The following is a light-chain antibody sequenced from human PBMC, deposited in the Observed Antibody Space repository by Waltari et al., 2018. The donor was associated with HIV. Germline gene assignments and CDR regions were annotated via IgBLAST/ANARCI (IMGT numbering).Light chain of an antibody. V-gene: IGLV1-51*01. CDR3: GTWDPRLSVGV. CDR1: RSTLPNAH. Sequence: QSVLTQPPSVSAAPGQTVTISCSGSRSTLPNAHVSWYPHVPGAAPKLRIYDNNKRPSGIPDRFSGSKSGTSATLDITGLQTGDEADYYCGTWDPRLSVGVFGGGTKLTVL. J-gene: IGLJ2*01. CDR2: DNN.